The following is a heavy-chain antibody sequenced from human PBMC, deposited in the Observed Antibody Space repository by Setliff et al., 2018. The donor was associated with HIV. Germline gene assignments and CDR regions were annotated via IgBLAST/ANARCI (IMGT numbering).Heavy chain of an antibody. CDR1: GFTFSNYW. CDR2: INSDGGIS. CDR3: VRVAGFSSSWFGY. J-gene: IGHJ4*02. V-gene: IGHV3-74*03. Sequence: PGGSLRLSCADSGFTFSNYWMHWVRQAPGKGLVWVSRINSDGGISEHADAVKGRLTISRDNARNTLYLEMNSLRVEDTAVYYCVRVAGFSSSWFGYWGQGTLVTVSS. D-gene: IGHD6-13*01.